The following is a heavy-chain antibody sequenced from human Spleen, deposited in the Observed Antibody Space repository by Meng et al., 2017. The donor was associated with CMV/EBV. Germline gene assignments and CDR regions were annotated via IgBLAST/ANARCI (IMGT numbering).Heavy chain of an antibody. V-gene: IGHV4-34*01. CDR3: ARVGRFLSGFDP. D-gene: IGHD3-3*01. Sequence: LTCAVYGGSFSGYYWSWIRQPPGKGLEWIGEINHSGSTNYNPSLKSRVTISVDTSKNQFSLKLSSVTAADTAVYYCARVGRFLSGFDPWGQGTLVTVSS. CDR1: GGSFSGYY. J-gene: IGHJ5*02. CDR2: INHSGST.